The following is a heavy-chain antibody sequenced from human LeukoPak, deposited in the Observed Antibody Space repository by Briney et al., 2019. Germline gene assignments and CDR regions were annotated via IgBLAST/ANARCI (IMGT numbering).Heavy chain of an antibody. CDR1: GYTFTGYY. CDR3: ARELHGTGSFDF. J-gene: IGHJ4*02. V-gene: IGHV1-2*02. D-gene: IGHD2-8*02. CDR2: INPNSGGT. Sequence: ASVKVSCKASGYTFTGYYMHWVRQAPGQGLEWMGWINPNSGGTNYAQKFQGRVTMTRDMSTSTVYMDLGSLRSEDTAVYYCARELHGTGSFDFWGQGALVTVSS.